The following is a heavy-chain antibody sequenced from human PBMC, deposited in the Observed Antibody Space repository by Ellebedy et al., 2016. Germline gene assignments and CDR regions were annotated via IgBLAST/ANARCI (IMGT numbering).Heavy chain of an antibody. J-gene: IGHJ4*02. V-gene: IGHV3-74*01. CDR3: ARDPNDY. CDR1: GFTFSTYW. Sequence: GESLKISCAASGFTFSTYWMHWVRQAPGKGLVWVSRIIGDGSRPTYADSVKGRFTISRDNAKNSLYLQMNSLRAEDTAVYYCARDPNDYWGQGTLVTVSS. CDR2: IIGDGSRP.